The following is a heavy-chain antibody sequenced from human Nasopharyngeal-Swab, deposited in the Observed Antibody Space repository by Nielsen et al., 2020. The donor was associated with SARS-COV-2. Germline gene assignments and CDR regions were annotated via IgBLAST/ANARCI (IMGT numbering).Heavy chain of an antibody. CDR3: ASWAGSSRDYYGPLDY. CDR2: ISGSGNT. J-gene: IGHJ4*02. D-gene: IGHD6-25*01. Sequence: GESLKISCEASGFTFRDHAMTWVRQAPGKGLEWVSTISGSGNTHYADAVKGRFTISSDNSKNTVFLQMNSLRAEDTAIYSCASWAGSSRDYYGPLDYWGQGNLVTVSS. V-gene: IGHV3-23*01. CDR1: GFTFRDHA.